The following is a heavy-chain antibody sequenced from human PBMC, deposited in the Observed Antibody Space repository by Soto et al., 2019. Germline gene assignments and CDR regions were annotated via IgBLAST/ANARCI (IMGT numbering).Heavy chain of an antibody. Sequence: QVKLQESGPGLVKPSETLSLTCTVSGDSVSSGAYYWSWVRQPPGKGLEWIGYIYYNAITNYNPSLKSRVTILVDTSKSEISLTLNSVTAADTAVYYCARANIAAAGTIFDPWGQEVLVTVSA. CDR3: ARANIAAAGTIFDP. CDR1: GDSVSSGAYY. D-gene: IGHD6-13*01. CDR2: IYYNAIT. V-gene: IGHV4-61*08. J-gene: IGHJ5*02.